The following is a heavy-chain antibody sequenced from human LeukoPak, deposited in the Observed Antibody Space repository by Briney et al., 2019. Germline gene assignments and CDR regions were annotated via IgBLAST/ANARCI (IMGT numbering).Heavy chain of an antibody. CDR1: GFIFSSYA. D-gene: IGHD1-26*01. Sequence: PGGSLRLSCSVSGFIFSSYAMHWVRQAPGKGLEWVAVISYDGNDKYYADSVKGRLTISRDNSKNTLYLQMNSLRVEDTAVYYCAKDAHSGSYFDYWGQGILVTVSS. CDR3: AKDAHSGSYFDY. CDR2: ISYDGNDK. V-gene: IGHV3-30-3*02. J-gene: IGHJ4*01.